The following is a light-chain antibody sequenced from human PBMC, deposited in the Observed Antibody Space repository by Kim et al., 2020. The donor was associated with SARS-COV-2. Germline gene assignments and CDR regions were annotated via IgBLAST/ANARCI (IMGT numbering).Light chain of an antibody. CDR3: QAWDRSSAV. CDR1: KLGDKY. J-gene: IGLJ2*01. CDR2: QDS. V-gene: IGLV3-1*01. Sequence: SVSPGQTASITCSGDKLGDKYACWYQHKPGQSPVLVIYQDSKRPSGIPARFSGSNSGNTATLTISGTQAMDEADYYCQAWDRSSAVFGGGTQLTVL.